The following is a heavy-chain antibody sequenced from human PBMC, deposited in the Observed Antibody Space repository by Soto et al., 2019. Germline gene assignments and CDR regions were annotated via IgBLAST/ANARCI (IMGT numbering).Heavy chain of an antibody. Sequence: QVQLVQSGAEVKKPGSSVKVSCKASGGTFGNSAISWVRQAPGQGLEWMGGIIPSFATGNSAPEFQGRLTITADKSTTTAYMELSSLRSEDTAVFYCARDRSGWYDFWGQGTLVTVSS. CDR1: GGTFGNSA. CDR3: ARDRSGWYDF. J-gene: IGHJ5*01. D-gene: IGHD6-19*01. CDR2: IIPSFATG. V-gene: IGHV1-69*06.